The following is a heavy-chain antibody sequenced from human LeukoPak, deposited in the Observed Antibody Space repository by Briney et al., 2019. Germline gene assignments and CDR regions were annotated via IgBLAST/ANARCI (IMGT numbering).Heavy chain of an antibody. V-gene: IGHV4-59*11. CDR1: GVSISSHY. Sequence: PSETLSLTCTVSGVSISSHYWSWIRQPPGKGLEWIGYMYHTGSTNSNPSLKSRVTMSVDTSKNQFSLRLTSVTAADTAVYYCARDFQRLGSGAFDFWGQGTMVTVSS. J-gene: IGHJ3*01. CDR2: MYHTGST. CDR3: ARDFQRLGSGAFDF. D-gene: IGHD2-15*01.